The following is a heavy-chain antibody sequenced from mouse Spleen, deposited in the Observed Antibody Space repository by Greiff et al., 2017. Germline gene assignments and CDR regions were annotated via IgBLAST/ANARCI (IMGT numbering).Heavy chain of an antibody. Sequence: EVQLVESGGGLVKPGGSLKLSCAASGFTFSSYAMSWVRQTPEKRLEWVATISDGGSYTYYPDNVKGRFTISRDNAKNNLYLQMSHLKSEDTAMYYCAREEGEEGYFDVWGTGTTVTVSS. J-gene: IGHJ1*03. CDR2: ISDGGSYT. V-gene: IGHV5-4*01. CDR3: AREEGEEGYFDV. CDR1: GFTFSSYA.